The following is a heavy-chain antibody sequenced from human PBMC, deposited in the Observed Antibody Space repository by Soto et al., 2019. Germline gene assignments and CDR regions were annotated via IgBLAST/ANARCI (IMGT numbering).Heavy chain of an antibody. CDR1: GFTFSSYG. CDR3: ARSLGVRGRNRYYYYHGMDV. V-gene: IGHV3-30*03. J-gene: IGHJ6*02. D-gene: IGHD2-8*01. CDR2: ISYDGSNK. Sequence: GGSLRLSCAASGFTFSSYGMHWVRQAPGKGLEWVAVISYDGSNKYYADSVKGRFTISRDNSRNALYLQMNSLRAEDTAVYYCARSLGVRGRNRYYYYHGMDVWGQGTTVTVSS.